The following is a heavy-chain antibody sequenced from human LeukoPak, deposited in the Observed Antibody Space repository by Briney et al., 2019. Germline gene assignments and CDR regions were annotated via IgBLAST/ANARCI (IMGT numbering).Heavy chain of an antibody. CDR1: GYTFTSYY. V-gene: IGHV1-46*01. CDR2: INPSGGST. Sequence: ASVKVSCKASGYTFTSYYMHWVRQAPGQGLEWMGIINPSGGSTSYAQKFQGRVTMTRDTSTSTVYMELSSLRSEDTAVYYCARDGGRALLTMIGDYWGQGALVTVSS. J-gene: IGHJ4*02. CDR3: ARDGGRALLTMIGDY. D-gene: IGHD3-22*01.